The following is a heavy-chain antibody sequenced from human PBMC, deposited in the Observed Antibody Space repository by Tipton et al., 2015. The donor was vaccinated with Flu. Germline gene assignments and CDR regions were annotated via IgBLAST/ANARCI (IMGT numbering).Heavy chain of an antibody. J-gene: IGHJ4*02. CDR3: AGRTLFPW. V-gene: IGHV4-4*02. CDR1: GGSISSSDW. Sequence: TLSLTCTASGGSISSSDWWSWVRQPPGKGLEWIGETHHSGSTNYNPSLNSRVTISIDKSKNQFSLRLTSVTAADTAVYYCAGRTLFPWWGRGTLVTVSS. CDR2: THHSGST. D-gene: IGHD2/OR15-2a*01.